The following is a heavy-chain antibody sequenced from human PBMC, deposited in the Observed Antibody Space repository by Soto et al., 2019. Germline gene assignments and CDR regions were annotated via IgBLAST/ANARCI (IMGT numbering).Heavy chain of an antibody. CDR1: GYTFTSYD. D-gene: IGHD4-17*01. Sequence: ASVKVSCKASGYTFTSYDINWVRQATGQGLEWMGWMNANSGNTDYAQKLQGRVTMTTNTSMSTAYMELRSLRSDDTAVYYCARNGGPYGDYAVVDAFDIWGQGTMVTVSS. V-gene: IGHV1-8*01. J-gene: IGHJ3*02. CDR3: ARNGGPYGDYAVVDAFDI. CDR2: MNANSGNT.